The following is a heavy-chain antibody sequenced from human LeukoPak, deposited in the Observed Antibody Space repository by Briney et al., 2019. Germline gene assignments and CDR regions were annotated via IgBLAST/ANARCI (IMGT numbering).Heavy chain of an antibody. J-gene: IGHJ4*02. CDR2: ISGSGGTT. CDR1: GFTFSSYA. CDR3: ARANYGGNSGLDY. Sequence: GGSLRLSCAASGFTFSSYAMSWVRQAPGKGLEWVSVISGSGGTTYYADSVKGRFTISRDNSKNTLYLQMNSLRAEDTAVYYCARANYGGNSGLDYWGQGTLVTVSS. D-gene: IGHD4-23*01. V-gene: IGHV3-23*01.